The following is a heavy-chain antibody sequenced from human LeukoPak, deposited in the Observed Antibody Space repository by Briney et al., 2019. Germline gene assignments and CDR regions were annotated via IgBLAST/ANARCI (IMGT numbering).Heavy chain of an antibody. D-gene: IGHD1-26*01. CDR1: GGTFSSYA. CDR2: IIPIFGIA. V-gene: IGHV1-69*04. CDR3: ARDAGVGAAPEDAFDI. Sequence: SVRVSCKASGGTFSSYAISWVRQAPGQGLEWMGRIIPIFGIANYAQKFQGRVTIAADKSTSTAYMELSSLRSEDTAVYYCARDAGVGAAPEDAFDIWGQGTMVTVSS. J-gene: IGHJ3*02.